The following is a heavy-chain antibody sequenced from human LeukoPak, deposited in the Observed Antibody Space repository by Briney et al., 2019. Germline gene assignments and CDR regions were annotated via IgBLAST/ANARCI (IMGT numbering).Heavy chain of an antibody. CDR2: ISYDGSNK. V-gene: IGHV3-30-3*01. CDR3: ARESVNYERGLDY. Sequence: GGSLRLSCAASGFTFSSYAMHWVRQAPGKGLEWVAVISYDGSNKYYADSVKGRFTISRDNSKNTLYLQMNSLRAEDTAVYYCARESVNYERGLDYWGQGTLVTVSS. D-gene: IGHD1-7*01. J-gene: IGHJ4*02. CDR1: GFTFSSYA.